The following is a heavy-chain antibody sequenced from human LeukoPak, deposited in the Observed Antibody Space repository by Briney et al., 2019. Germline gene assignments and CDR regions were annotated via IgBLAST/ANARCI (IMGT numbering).Heavy chain of an antibody. CDR1: GYTFTGYY. D-gene: IGHD3-3*01. V-gene: IGHV1-46*03. CDR3: ARDGLYDFWSGYYTTIEY. J-gene: IGHJ4*02. CDR2: INPSGGST. Sequence: GASVKVSCKASGYTFTGYYMHWVRQAPGQGLEWMGMINPSGGSTSYAQKFQGRVTMTRDTATSTVYMELSSLRSEDTAVYYCARDGLYDFWSGYYTTIEYWGQGTLVTVSS.